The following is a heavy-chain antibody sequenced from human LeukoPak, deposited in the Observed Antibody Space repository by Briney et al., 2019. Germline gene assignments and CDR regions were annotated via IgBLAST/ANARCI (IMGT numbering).Heavy chain of an antibody. J-gene: IGHJ4*02. CDR2: KRYDGSNK. CDR3: AKDRRGYSYGYSFFDY. CDR1: GFTFSSYG. V-gene: IGHV3-30*02. Sequence: SGGSLRLSCAASGFTFSSYGMHWVRQAPGKWLEWVAFKRYDGSNKYYADSVKGRFTISRDNSKNTLYLQMNSPRAEDTAVYYCAKDRRGYSYGYSFFDYWGQGTLVTVSS. D-gene: IGHD5-18*01.